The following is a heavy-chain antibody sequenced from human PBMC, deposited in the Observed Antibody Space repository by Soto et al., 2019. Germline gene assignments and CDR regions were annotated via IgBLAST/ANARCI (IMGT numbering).Heavy chain of an antibody. CDR3: ANEGGASSWYGYNWFDP. Sequence: GGSLRLSCAASGFTFDDYAMHWVRQAPGKGLEWGSGISWNSGSIGYADTVKGRFTISRDNAKNSLYLQMNSMRAEDTALYFCANEGGASSWYGYNWFDPWGQGTLVTVSS. V-gene: IGHV3-9*01. J-gene: IGHJ5*02. CDR2: ISWNSGSI. D-gene: IGHD6-13*01. CDR1: GFTFDDYA.